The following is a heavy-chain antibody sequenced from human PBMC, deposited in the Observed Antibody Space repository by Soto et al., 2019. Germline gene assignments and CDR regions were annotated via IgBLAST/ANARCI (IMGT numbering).Heavy chain of an antibody. Sequence: PSETLSLTCTVSGGSMSRYYWSWIRQPPGKGLEWIGYAYYSGSTNYNPSLKSRVTISVDMSKNQFSLKLSSVTAADTAVYYCAREKPNEYFLDYWGQGSLVTVSS. V-gene: IGHV4-59*01. D-gene: IGHD1-1*01. J-gene: IGHJ4*02. CDR3: AREKPNEYFLDY. CDR2: AYYSGST. CDR1: GGSMSRYY.